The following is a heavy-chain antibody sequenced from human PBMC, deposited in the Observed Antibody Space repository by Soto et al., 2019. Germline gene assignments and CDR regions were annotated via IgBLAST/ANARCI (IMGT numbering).Heavy chain of an antibody. CDR3: ARTTYYYGVDV. V-gene: IGHV5-51*01. Sequence: GESLKISCKGSGYSFPNYWIGWVRQMPGKGLEWMGIIYPGDSEIRYSPSFQGQVTISVDKSVSTAYLQWSSLKASDTAMYYCARTTYYYGVDVWGQGTTVTVSS. J-gene: IGHJ6*02. CDR2: IYPGDSEI. CDR1: GYSFPNYW.